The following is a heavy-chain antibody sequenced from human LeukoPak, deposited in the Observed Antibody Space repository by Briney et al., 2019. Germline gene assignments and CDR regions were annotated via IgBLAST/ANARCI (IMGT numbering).Heavy chain of an antibody. J-gene: IGHJ5*02. D-gene: IGHD5-24*01. CDR2: IYHSGST. V-gene: IGHV4-38-2*02. CDR3: ARVKGWPPGWFDP. Sequence: SETLSLTCTVSGYSISSGYYWGWIRPPPGKGLEWIGSIYHSGSTCYNPSLKSRVTISVDTSKNQFSLKLSSVTAADTAVYYCARVKGWPPGWFDPWGQGTLVTVSS. CDR1: GYSISSGYY.